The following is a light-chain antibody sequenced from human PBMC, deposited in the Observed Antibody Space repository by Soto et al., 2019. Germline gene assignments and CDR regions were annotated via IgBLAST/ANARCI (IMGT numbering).Light chain of an antibody. CDR1: SSDVGDYNY. J-gene: IGLJ2*01. CDR3: SSYTTRSTFVV. CDR2: DVS. V-gene: IGLV2-14*01. Sequence: QSALTQPASVSGSPGQSITISCTGTSSDVGDYNYVSWYQQHTGKVPKLMIYDVSNRPSGVSNRFSGSKSGNTASLTISGLQAEDEADYYCSSYTTRSTFVVFGGGTKLTVL.